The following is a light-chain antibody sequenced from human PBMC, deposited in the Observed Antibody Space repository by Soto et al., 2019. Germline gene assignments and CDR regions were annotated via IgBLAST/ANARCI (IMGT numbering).Light chain of an antibody. Sequence: QAVVTQPPSASGTPGQRVTISCSGATSNFGTKSVNWYQHLPGAAPRLLIYNSDQRPSGVPDRFSGSKSGTSASLAISGLQSADEGDYFCASWDDILHGPLFGGGTQLTVL. CDR1: TSNFGTKS. CDR2: NSD. V-gene: IGLV1-44*01. J-gene: IGLJ2*01. CDR3: ASWDDILHGPL.